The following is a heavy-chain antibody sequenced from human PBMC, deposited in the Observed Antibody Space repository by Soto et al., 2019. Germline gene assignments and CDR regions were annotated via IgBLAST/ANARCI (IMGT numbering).Heavy chain of an antibody. CDR1: GGSFSGYY. CDR2: INHSGST. CDR3: ASNRPYSSGYYYRYYYYGMDV. V-gene: IGHV4-34*01. D-gene: IGHD3-22*01. Sequence: WATLSLTCAVYGGSFSGYYWSWIRQPPGKGLEWIGEINHSGSTNYNPSLKSRVTISVDTSKNQFSLKLSSVTAADTAVYYCASNRPYSSGYYYRYYYYGMDVWGQGTTVTVSS. J-gene: IGHJ6*02.